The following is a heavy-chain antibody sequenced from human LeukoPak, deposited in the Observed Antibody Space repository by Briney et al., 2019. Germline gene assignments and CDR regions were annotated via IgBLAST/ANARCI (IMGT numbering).Heavy chain of an antibody. J-gene: IGHJ4*02. CDR2: ISITSSYT. Sequence: GGSLRLSCAASGFTFSDYYMSWIRQAPGKGLEWVSYISITSSYTNYADSVKGRFTDSGDNAKNSLYLQMNSLRAEDTAVYYCARDRYCTNGVCYGHFDYWGQGTLVTVSS. D-gene: IGHD2-8*01. CDR1: GFTFSDYY. V-gene: IGHV3-11*06. CDR3: ARDRYCTNGVCYGHFDY.